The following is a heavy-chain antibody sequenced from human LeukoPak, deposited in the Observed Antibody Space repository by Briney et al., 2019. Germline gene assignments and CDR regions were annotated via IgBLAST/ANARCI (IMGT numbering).Heavy chain of an antibody. J-gene: IGHJ4*02. CDR2: INWDGGST. D-gene: IGHD6-19*01. CDR1: GSTFEDHG. Sequence: GGSLRLSCAASGSTFEDHGMSWVRQVPGKGLEWVAGINWDGGSTGYADSVKGRFTISRDNAKNSLFLQMNSLRVEDTALYFCAMGDSRGWYFYYWGQGTLVTVSS. CDR3: AMGDSRGWYFYY. V-gene: IGHV3-20*04.